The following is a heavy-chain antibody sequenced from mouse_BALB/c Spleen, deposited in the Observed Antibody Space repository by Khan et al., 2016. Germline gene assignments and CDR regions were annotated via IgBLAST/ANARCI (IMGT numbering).Heavy chain of an antibody. J-gene: IGHJ4*01. CDR3: ARSSHYAMDY. D-gene: IGHD1-1*01. CDR2: INPGSSTT. CDR1: GFDFSRYW. Sequence: EVKLLESGGGLVQPGGSLNLSCAASGFDFSRYWMSWARQAPGKGQEWIGEINPGSSTTNYTPSLKDKFIISRDNAKNTLYLQMSKVRSEDTALYYCARSSHYAMDYWGQGTSVTVSS. V-gene: IGHV4-2*02.